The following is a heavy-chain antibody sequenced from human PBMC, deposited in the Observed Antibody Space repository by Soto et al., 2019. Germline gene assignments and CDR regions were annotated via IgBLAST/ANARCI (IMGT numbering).Heavy chain of an antibody. J-gene: IGHJ6*03. D-gene: IGHD1-7*01. Sequence: SXTLSLTCVISGDSVSSNSAAWNWIRQSPSRGLEWLGRTYYRSRWYNDYAVSVRSRITVNADTSKNQFSLHLNSVTPEDTAMYYCAGTSSLQWYYMDVWDKGTTVTVS. CDR3: AGTSSLQWYYMDV. CDR1: GDSVSSNSAA. V-gene: IGHV6-1*01. CDR2: TYYRSRWYN.